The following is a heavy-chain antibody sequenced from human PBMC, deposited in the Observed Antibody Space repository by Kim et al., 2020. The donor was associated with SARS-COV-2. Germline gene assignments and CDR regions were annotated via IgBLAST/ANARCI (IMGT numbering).Heavy chain of an antibody. J-gene: IGHJ4*02. V-gene: IGHV1-18*04. CDR2: INGFNGKT. CDR1: GYTFTIYS. Sequence: ASVKVSCKAAGYTFTIYSFTWVRQAPGQGLEWVGWINGFNGKTKYGQKFQGRVTVTTDRSSSTTYLQLKRLTSDDTAVYYCVRTGSSSWSVQFDYWGQGTQVSVSS. CDR3: VRTGSSSWSVQFDY. D-gene: IGHD6-13*01.